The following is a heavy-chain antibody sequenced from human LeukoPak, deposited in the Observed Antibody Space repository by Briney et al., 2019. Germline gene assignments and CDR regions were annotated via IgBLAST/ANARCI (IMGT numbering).Heavy chain of an antibody. CDR3: AKGYCSSTSCYGLDY. Sequence: GGSLRLSCAASGFTFSNYGMHWVRQAPGKGLEWVAFIRYDGSNKYYADSVKGRFTISRDNSKNTLYLQMNSLRAEDTAVYHCAKGYCSSTSCYGLDYWGQGTLVTVSS. J-gene: IGHJ4*02. CDR2: IRYDGSNK. D-gene: IGHD2-2*01. CDR1: GFTFSNYG. V-gene: IGHV3-30*02.